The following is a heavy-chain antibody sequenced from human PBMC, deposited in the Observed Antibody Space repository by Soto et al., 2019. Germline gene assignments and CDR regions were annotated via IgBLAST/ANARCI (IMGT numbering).Heavy chain of an antibody. V-gene: IGHV3-23*01. J-gene: IGHJ3*02. CDR3: AKYRLYGHNPFDI. D-gene: IGHD1-26*01. Sequence: GWSLRLSCAASGFSFSNHAMSWVRQAPGKGLEWVSSISGSGDGTYYADSVKGRFTVSRDNSKTTLYLQMNSLRADDTAVYYSAKYRLYGHNPFDIWGQGTKVTVS. CDR2: ISGSGDGT. CDR1: GFSFSNHA.